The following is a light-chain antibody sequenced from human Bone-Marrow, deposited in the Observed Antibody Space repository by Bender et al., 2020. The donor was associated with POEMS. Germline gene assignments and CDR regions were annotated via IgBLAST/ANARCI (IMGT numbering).Light chain of an antibody. J-gene: IGLJ1*01. Sequence: QSALTQPASVSGSPGQSITISCTGTSSDVGGYNYVSWYQQHPDKAPKLMIFAVTNRPSGVSNRFSGSKSGNTATLTISGLQAEDEADYYCCSYAGSRTSVFGTGTKVTVL. V-gene: IGLV2-14*03. CDR3: CSYAGSRTSV. CDR2: AVT. CDR1: SSDVGGYNY.